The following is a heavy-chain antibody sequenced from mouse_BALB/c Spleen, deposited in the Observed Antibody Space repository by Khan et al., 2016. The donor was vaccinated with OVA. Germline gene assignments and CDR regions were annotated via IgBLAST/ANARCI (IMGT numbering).Heavy chain of an antibody. J-gene: IGHJ2*01. CDR2: INPHIGET. D-gene: IGHD1-1*01. CDR3: AIKNGSDFDY. Sequence: VRLQQSGPELVQPGASVKISCKASGYSFTGYFMNWVMQSHGKSLEWIGRINPHIGETLYNQKFKDKATLTVDESSSTAHMELRSLASEYSAVYYCAIKNGSDFDYWGQGTTLTVSS. V-gene: IGHV1-20*02. CDR1: GYSFTGYF.